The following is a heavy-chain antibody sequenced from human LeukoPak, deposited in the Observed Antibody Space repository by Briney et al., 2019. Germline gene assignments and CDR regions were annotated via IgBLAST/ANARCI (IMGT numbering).Heavy chain of an antibody. D-gene: IGHD2-2*01. CDR2: IYHSGST. CDR1: GGSIRSSNW. Sequence: SETLSLTCTVSGGSIRSSNWWSWVRQPPGKGLEWIGEIYHSGSTNYNPSLKSRVTLSVDKSKNQFSLKLSSVTAADTAVYYCATHHYYCSSTSCYGNFDYWGQGTLVTVSS. J-gene: IGHJ4*02. V-gene: IGHV4-4*02. CDR3: ATHHYYCSSTSCYGNFDY.